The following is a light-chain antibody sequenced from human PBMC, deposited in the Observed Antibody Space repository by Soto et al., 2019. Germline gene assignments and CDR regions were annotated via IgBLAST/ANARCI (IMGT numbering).Light chain of an antibody. V-gene: IGLV2-8*01. CDR1: SSDVGGYNY. Sequence: SVLTQPPSASGSPGQSVTISCTGTSSDVGGYNYVSWYQHHPGKAPKLIIYAVYKRPSGVPDRFSGSKSGNTAALTVSGLQAEDEADYYCSSYVGTNSYVFGTGTKVTVL. J-gene: IGLJ1*01. CDR2: AVY. CDR3: SSYVGTNSYV.